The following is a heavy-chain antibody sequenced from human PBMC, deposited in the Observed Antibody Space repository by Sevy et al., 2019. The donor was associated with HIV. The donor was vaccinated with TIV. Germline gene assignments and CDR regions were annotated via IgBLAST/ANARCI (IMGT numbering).Heavy chain of an antibody. Sequence: GGSLRLSCAASGFTFSHAWMSWVRQAPGKGLEWVSYISDNSIRKYNADSVKGRFTISRDNAKNSLYLQMNSLRAEDTAVYYCARALAALPYYYYGMDVWGQGTTVTVSS. D-gene: IGHD2-15*01. CDR1: GFTFSHAW. CDR2: ISDNSIRK. V-gene: IGHV3-48*01. J-gene: IGHJ6*02. CDR3: ARALAALPYYYYGMDV.